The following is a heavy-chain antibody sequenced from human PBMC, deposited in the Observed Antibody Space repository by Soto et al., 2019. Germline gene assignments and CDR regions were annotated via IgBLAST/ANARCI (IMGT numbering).Heavy chain of an antibody. V-gene: IGHV4-31*03. D-gene: IGHD3-3*01. Sequence: PSETLSLTCTVSGGSISSGGYYWSWIRQHPGKGLEWIGYIYYSGSTYYNPSLKSRVTISVDTSKNQFSLKLSSVTAADTAVYYCARERITMSSNWFDPCGQGTLVTVSS. CDR1: GGSISSGGYY. CDR2: IYYSGST. CDR3: ARERITMSSNWFDP. J-gene: IGHJ5*02.